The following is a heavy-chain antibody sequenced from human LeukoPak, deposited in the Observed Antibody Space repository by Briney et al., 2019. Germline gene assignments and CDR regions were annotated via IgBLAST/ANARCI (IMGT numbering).Heavy chain of an antibody. J-gene: IGHJ6*03. CDR1: GYSISSGYY. D-gene: IGHD2-21*01. CDR2: IYHSGST. Sequence: ASETLSLTCAVSGYSISSGYYWGWIRQPPGKGLEWIGSIYHSGSTYYNPSLKSRVTISVDTSKNQFSLKLSSVTAADTAVYYCASLLIPNYYYYYMDVWGKGTTVTVSS. CDR3: ASLLIPNYYYYYMDV. V-gene: IGHV4-38-2*01.